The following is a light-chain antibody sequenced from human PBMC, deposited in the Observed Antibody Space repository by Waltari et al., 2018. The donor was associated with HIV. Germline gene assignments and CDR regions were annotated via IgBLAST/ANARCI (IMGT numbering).Light chain of an antibody. Sequence: QSVLTQPPSVSAAPGQKVTISCSGSSSNIGYNFVSWYQHLPGTAPRLLIYDINKRPSGTPDRFSGSKSGTSATLGITGLQTGDEADYYCGTWDSSLSGEVFGGGTKLTVL. CDR2: DIN. V-gene: IGLV1-51*01. J-gene: IGLJ2*01. CDR3: GTWDSSLSGEV. CDR1: SSNIGYNF.